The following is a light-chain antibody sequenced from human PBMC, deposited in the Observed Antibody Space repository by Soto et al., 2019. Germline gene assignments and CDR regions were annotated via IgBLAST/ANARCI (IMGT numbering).Light chain of an antibody. CDR1: QSLNIW. Sequence: DIQMTQSPSTLSASVGDRVTITCRASQSLNIWLAWYQQKPGKAPKLLIYAASSLQSGVPSRFSGSGSGTDFTLTISSLQPEDFATYFCQQKYRLPRTFGQGTKVDIK. V-gene: IGKV1-5*01. J-gene: IGKJ1*01. CDR2: AAS. CDR3: QQKYRLPRT.